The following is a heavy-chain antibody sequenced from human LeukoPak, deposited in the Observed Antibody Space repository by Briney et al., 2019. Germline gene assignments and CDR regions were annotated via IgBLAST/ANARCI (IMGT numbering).Heavy chain of an antibody. V-gene: IGHV3-7*01. Sequence: GGSLRLSCAASGFPFSRYWMTWVRQAPGKGLEWMAYIKQEGSETYYVDSVEGRFTISRDNAKNSLYLQMNSLRAEDTAIYYCARSESTMTTWSMDYWGQGILVTVSS. J-gene: IGHJ4*02. D-gene: IGHD4-17*01. CDR2: IKQEGSET. CDR1: GFPFSRYW. CDR3: ARSESTMTTWSMDY.